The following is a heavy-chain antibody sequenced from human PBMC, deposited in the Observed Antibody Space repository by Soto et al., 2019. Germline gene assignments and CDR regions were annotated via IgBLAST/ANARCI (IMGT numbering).Heavy chain of an antibody. CDR2: LSAYNGNT. V-gene: IGHV1-18*01. D-gene: IGHD2-15*01. CDR3: ARDALRNGRGLDY. CDR1: GYTFTSYG. Sequence: QVQLVQSGAEVKKPGASVKVSCKASGYTFTSYGISWVRQAPGQGLEWMGWLSAYNGNTNYAQKLQGRVTMTTDTYTSTAYMELRSLISDDTAVYYCARDALRNGRGLDYWGQGTLVTVSS. J-gene: IGHJ4*02.